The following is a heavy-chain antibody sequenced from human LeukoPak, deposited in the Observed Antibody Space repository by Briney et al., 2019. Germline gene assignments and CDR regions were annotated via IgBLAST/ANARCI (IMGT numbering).Heavy chain of an antibody. D-gene: IGHD3-10*01. V-gene: IGHV3-48*03. Sequence: SGGSLRLSCAASGFTFSSYEVNWVRQAPGKGLEWVSYISSSGSSIYYADSVKGRFTISRDNAKNSLYLQMNSLRAEDTAVYYCAKDLYGSGRDYWGQGTLVTVSS. J-gene: IGHJ4*02. CDR1: GFTFSSYE. CDR3: AKDLYGSGRDY. CDR2: ISSSGSSI.